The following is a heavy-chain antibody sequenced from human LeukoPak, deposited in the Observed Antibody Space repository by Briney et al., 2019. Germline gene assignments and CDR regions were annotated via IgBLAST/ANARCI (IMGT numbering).Heavy chain of an antibody. J-gene: IGHJ4*02. CDR1: GYTLTGLS. Sequence: ASVKVSCKVSGYTLTGLSMHWVRQAPGKGLEWMGGFDPEDGETIYAQKFQGRVTMTEDTSTDTAYMELSSLRSEDTAVYYCATDLVIAVAATRDYWGQGTLVTVSS. V-gene: IGHV1-24*01. CDR3: ATDLVIAVAATRDY. CDR2: FDPEDGET. D-gene: IGHD6-19*01.